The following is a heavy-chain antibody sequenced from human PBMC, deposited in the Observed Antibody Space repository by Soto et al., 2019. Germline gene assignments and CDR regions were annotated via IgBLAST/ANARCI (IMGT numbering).Heavy chain of an antibody. D-gene: IGHD3-10*01. CDR3: TREYYSSPDY. CDR2: IYYSGST. J-gene: IGHJ4*02. V-gene: IGHV4-39*02. CDR1: GGSISSSSYY. Sequence: SETLSLTCTVSGGSISSSSYYWGWIRQPPGKGLEWIGSIYYSGSTFYSPSLKSRVSISIDTSNNRFSLNLSPATDADTAVYYCTREYYSSPDYWGQGALVTVSS.